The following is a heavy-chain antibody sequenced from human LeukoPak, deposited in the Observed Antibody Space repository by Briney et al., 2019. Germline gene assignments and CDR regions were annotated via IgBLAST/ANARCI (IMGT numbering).Heavy chain of an antibody. CDR1: GDTFTDYS. J-gene: IGHJ5*02. Sequence: ASVKVSCKASGDTFTDYSIHWVRQAPGQGLQWMGWIKPNSGGTTYAQMFQDRVTLTGDTSINTVYMELTRLTSDDTAVYYCARGTTVTANRWGQGTLVTVSS. CDR3: ARGTTVTANR. CDR2: IKPNSGGT. D-gene: IGHD4-17*01. V-gene: IGHV1-2*02.